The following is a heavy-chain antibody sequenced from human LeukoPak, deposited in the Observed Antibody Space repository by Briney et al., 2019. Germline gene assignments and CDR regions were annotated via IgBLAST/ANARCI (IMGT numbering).Heavy chain of an antibody. CDR3: ARDPAGNRGNFDY. J-gene: IGHJ4*02. D-gene: IGHD6-13*01. CDR2: IRNKANGYAT. CDR1: GFTFSGSA. Sequence: GGSLRLSCAASGFTFSGSAMHWVRQASGKGLEWVGRIRNKANGYATAYAASVKGRFTISRDDSKNTAYLQMNSLKIEDTAVYYCARDPAGNRGNFDYWGQGTLVTVSS. V-gene: IGHV3-73*01.